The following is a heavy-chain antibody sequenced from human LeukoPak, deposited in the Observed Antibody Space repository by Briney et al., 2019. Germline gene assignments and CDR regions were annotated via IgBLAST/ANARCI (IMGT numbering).Heavy chain of an antibody. D-gene: IGHD6-13*01. CDR1: GFTFSTYW. J-gene: IGHJ5*02. CDR3: ARGIATGIDFFDP. CDR2: IKQDGSEQ. Sequence: GGSLRLSCAASGFTFSTYWMTWVRQAPGKGLEWVANIKQDGSEQYYVDSVKGRFTISRDNAKNSLYLQVNSLRAEDTAVYYRARGIATGIDFFDPWGQGTLVTVSS. V-gene: IGHV3-7*01.